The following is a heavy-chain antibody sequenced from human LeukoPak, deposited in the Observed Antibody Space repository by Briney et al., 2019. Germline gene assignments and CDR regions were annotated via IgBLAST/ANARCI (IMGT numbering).Heavy chain of an antibody. CDR1: GYTFTSHY. Sequence: ASVKVSCKASGYTFTSHYMHWVRQAPGQGLEWMGIINPSGGSTSYAQKFQGRVTMTRDTSTSTVYMELSSLRSEDTAVYYCAREEVEAGYSSGTFDYWGQGTLVTVSS. D-gene: IGHD6-19*01. CDR3: AREEVEAGYSSGTFDY. CDR2: INPSGGST. V-gene: IGHV1-46*01. J-gene: IGHJ4*02.